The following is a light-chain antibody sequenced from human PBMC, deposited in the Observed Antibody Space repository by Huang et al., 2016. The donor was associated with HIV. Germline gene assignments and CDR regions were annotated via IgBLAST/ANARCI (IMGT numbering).Light chain of an antibody. CDR1: QSISSY. CDR2: ASS. CDR3: QQSYSSLT. Sequence: DIQMTQSPSSLSASVGDRVTITCRASQSISSYLNWYQQKPGKAPKLLIYASSSMQSGVPSRVSGRGSGTDFTLTISSLQPEDFATYYCQQSYSSLTFGGGTKVEIK. J-gene: IGKJ4*01. V-gene: IGKV1-39*01.